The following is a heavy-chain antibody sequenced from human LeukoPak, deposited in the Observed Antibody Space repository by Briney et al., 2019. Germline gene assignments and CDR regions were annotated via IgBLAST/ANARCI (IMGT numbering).Heavy chain of an antibody. D-gene: IGHD5-18*01. V-gene: IGHV1-8*01. CDR1: GYTFTSYD. CDR2: MNPNSGNT. J-gene: IGHJ3*02. CDR3: ARRRRGYSYGLKWAFDI. Sequence: ASVKVSCKASGYTFTSYDINWVRQATGQGLEWMGWMNPNSGNTGYAQKFQGRVTMTRNTSISTAYMELSGLRSEDTAVYYCARRRRGYSYGLKWAFDIWGQGTMVTVSS.